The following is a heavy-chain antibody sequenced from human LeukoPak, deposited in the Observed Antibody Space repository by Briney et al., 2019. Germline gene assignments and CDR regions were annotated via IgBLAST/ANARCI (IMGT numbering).Heavy chain of an antibody. Sequence: SETLSLTCTVSGGSISSNNYYWGWIRQPPGKGLEWIVTIYYSGSNYYNPSLKSRVTISVDTSKNQFSLKLSSVTAADTAVYYCARQGSGNYLSPVNYWGQGTLVTVSS. V-gene: IGHV4-39*01. CDR1: GGSISSNNYY. D-gene: IGHD1-26*01. CDR3: ARQGSGNYLSPVNY. J-gene: IGHJ4*02. CDR2: IYYSGSN.